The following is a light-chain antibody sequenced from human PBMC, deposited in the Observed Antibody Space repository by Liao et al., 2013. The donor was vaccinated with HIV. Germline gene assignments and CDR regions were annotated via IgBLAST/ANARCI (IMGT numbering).Light chain of an antibody. CDR2: YDT. CDR3: QAWDSSTWV. J-gene: IGLJ3*02. Sequence: SYELTQPPSVSVSPGQTASITCSGDKLGDKYACWYQQKPGQAPVLVIYYDTDWPSGIPERFSGSNSGNTATLTISGTQAMDEADYYCQAWDSSTWVFGGGTKLTVL. CDR1: KLGDKY. V-gene: IGLV3-1*01.